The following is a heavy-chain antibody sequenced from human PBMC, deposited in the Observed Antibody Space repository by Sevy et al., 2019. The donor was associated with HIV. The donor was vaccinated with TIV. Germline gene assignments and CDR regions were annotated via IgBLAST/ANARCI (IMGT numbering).Heavy chain of an antibody. V-gene: IGHV3-7*03. Sequence: GESLKISCAASGFTFSSYWMSWVRQAPGKGLEWVANIKQDGSEKYYVDSVKGRFTISRDNARNSLYLQMNSLRAEETAVYYCARVSGDYSSGWYGLDHFDYWGQGTLVTVSS. CDR2: IKQDGSEK. J-gene: IGHJ4*02. D-gene: IGHD6-19*01. CDR3: ARVSGDYSSGWYGLDHFDY. CDR1: GFTFSSYW.